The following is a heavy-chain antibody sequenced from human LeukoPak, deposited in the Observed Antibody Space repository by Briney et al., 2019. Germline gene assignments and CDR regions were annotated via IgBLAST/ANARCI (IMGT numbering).Heavy chain of an antibody. J-gene: IGHJ5*02. CDR1: GYTFTSYG. D-gene: IGHD2-2*01. CDR2: ISAYNGNT. V-gene: IGHV1-18*01. CDR3: ARSPFDIVVVPAASRHWFDP. Sequence: ASVKVSCKASGYTFTSYGISWVRQAPGQGLEWMGWISAYNGNTNYAQKLQGRVTMTTDTSTSTAYMELRSLRSDDTAVYYCARSPFDIVVVPAASRHWFDPWGQGTLVTVSS.